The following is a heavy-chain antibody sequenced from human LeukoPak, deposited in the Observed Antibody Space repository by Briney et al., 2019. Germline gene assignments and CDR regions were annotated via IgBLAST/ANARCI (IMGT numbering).Heavy chain of an antibody. Sequence: SETLSLTCAVSGGSISSSNWWSWVRQPPGKGLEWIGEIYHSGSTNYNPSLKSRVTISVDTSQSQFSLRLSSVTAADTAMYYCARGKNYFDPWGQGTLVTVSS. V-gene: IGHV4-4*02. CDR1: GGSISSSNW. CDR3: ARGKNYFDP. J-gene: IGHJ5*02. D-gene: IGHD1-7*01. CDR2: IYHSGST.